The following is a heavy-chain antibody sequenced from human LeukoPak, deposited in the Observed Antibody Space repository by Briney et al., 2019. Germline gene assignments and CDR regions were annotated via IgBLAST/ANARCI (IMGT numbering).Heavy chain of an antibody. D-gene: IGHD6-19*01. J-gene: IGHJ4*02. CDR2: SSAYNGNT. CDR3: ARSAVADTLSAYYFGY. Sequence: ASVKVSCKASGYTFITYVISWVRQAPGQGLEWMGWSSAYNGNTNYAQKLQGRVTMTTESSTNTAYMELRSLRSDDTAVYYCARSAVADTLSAYYFGYWGQGTLVTVSS. V-gene: IGHV1-18*01. CDR1: GYTFITYV.